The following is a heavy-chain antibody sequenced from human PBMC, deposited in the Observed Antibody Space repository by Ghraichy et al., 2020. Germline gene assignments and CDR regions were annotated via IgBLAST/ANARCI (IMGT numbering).Heavy chain of an antibody. CDR3: AREGTPYSSDY. CDR1: GFTFSSFY. J-gene: IGHJ4*02. CDR2: IKGDGSQI. Sequence: LSLTCAASGFTFSSFYMRWVRQTPGKGLEWVANIKGDGSQINYVDSVRGRFTISRDNAKNSLYLQMNSLRAEDTALYYCAREGTPYSSDYWGQGTLVTVSS. D-gene: IGHD6-13*01. V-gene: IGHV3-7*01.